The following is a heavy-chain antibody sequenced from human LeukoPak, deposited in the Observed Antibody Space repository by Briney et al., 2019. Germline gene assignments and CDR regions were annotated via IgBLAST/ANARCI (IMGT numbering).Heavy chain of an antibody. CDR2: ITNTGATT. J-gene: IGHJ4*02. D-gene: IGHD5-18*01. CDR3: AKDRAGYSYGTFEA. V-gene: IGHV3-23*01. Sequence: GGSLRLSCAASGFTFSNYAMTWVRQAPGKGLEWVSSITNTGATTYYADSVKGRFTISRDNSKTTLYFQMNSLRVEDTAIYYCAKDRAGYSYGTFEAWGQGALVTVSP. CDR1: GFTFSNYA.